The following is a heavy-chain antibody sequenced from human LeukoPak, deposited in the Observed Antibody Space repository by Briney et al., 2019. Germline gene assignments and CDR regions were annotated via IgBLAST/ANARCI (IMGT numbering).Heavy chain of an antibody. D-gene: IGHD2-15*01. J-gene: IGHJ4*02. CDR3: GRDRNYSIDY. Sequence: GGSLRLSCAASGFTFRTTWMHWVRQAPGKGLVWVSRINTDGTTTYADSVQSRFTIFRDNTKNTLYLQMDSLRVEDTAVYYCGRDRNYSIDYWGQGTLVTVSS. V-gene: IGHV3-74*01. CDR2: INTDGTT. CDR1: GFTFRTTW.